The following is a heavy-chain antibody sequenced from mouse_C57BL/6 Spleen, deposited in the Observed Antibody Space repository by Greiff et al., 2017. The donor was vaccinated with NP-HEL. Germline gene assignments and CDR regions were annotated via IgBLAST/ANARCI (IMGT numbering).Heavy chain of an antibody. D-gene: IGHD4-1*01. CDR1: GYTFTSYW. CDR3: ARCPLTGTDDY. CDR2: IHPNSGST. V-gene: IGHV1-64*01. J-gene: IGHJ2*01. Sequence: QVQLQQPGAELVKPGASVKLSCKASGYTFTSYWMHWVKQRPGQGLEWIGMIHPNSGSTNYNEKFKSKATLTVDKSSSTAYMQLSSLTSEDSAVYYCARCPLTGTDDYWGQGTTLTVSS.